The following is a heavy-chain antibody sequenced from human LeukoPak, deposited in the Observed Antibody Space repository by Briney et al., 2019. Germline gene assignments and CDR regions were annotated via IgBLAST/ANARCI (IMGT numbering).Heavy chain of an antibody. J-gene: IGHJ5*02. CDR1: GGSFSGCY. CDR2: INHSGST. D-gene: IGHD3-10*01. CDR3: ARSERYYYGSGSPRFDP. V-gene: IGHV4-34*01. Sequence: ETLSLTCAVYGGSFSGCYWSWIRQPPGKGLEWIGEINHSGSTNYNPSLKSRVTISVDTSKNQFSLKLSSVTAADTAVYYCARSERYYYGSGSPRFDPWGQGTLVTVSS.